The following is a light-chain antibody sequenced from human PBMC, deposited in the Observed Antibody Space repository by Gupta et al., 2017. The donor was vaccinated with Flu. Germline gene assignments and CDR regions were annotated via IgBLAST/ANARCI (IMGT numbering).Light chain of an antibody. CDR3: ISYTSSSTWV. Sequence: SDVGGYNSVSWYQQHPGKAPKLMIYEVDRRPSGVSNRFSGSKSGYTASLTISGLQAEDEADYYCISYTSSSTWVFGGGTKVTVL. CDR2: EVD. J-gene: IGLJ3*02. CDR1: SDVGGYNS. V-gene: IGLV2-14*01.